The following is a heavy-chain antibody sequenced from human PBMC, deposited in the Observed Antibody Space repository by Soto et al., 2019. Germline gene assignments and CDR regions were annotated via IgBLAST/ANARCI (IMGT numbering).Heavy chain of an antibody. CDR1: GGSISSGCYY. CDR2: IYYSGST. V-gene: IGHV4-31*03. CDR3: ARVKMLPSYYYYGMDV. Sequence: PXETLSLTCTVSGGSISSGCYYGSRIRQHPGKGLEWIGYIYYSGSTYYNPSLKSRVTISVDTSKNQFSLKLSSVTAADTAVYYCARVKMLPSYYYYGMDVWGQGTTVTVSS. D-gene: IGHD2-15*01. J-gene: IGHJ6*02.